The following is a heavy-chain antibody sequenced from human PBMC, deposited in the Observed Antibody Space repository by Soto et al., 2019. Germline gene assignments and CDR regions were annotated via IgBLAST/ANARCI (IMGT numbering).Heavy chain of an antibody. CDR3: ARDLYYYGSGSYPYYYGMDV. J-gene: IGHJ6*02. V-gene: IGHV4-34*01. CDR2: INHSGST. D-gene: IGHD3-10*01. CDR1: GGSFGGYY. Sequence: PSETLSLTCAVYGGSFGGYYWSWIRQPPGKGLEWIGEINHSGSTNYNPSLKSRVTISVDTSKNQFSLKLSSVTAADTAVYYCARDLYYYGSGSYPYYYGMDVWGQGTTVTVSS.